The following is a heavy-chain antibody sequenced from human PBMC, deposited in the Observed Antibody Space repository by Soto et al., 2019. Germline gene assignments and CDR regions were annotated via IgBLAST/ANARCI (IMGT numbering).Heavy chain of an antibody. J-gene: IGHJ4*02. CDR1: GFTFSSYG. CDR2: IWYVGSNK. V-gene: IGHV3-33*01. Sequence: QVQLVESGGGVVQPGRSLRLSCAASGFTFSSYGMHWVRQAPGKGLEWVAVIWYVGSNKYYADSVKGRFTISRDNSKDAAYLQMNSPGAEDTAVYYCARDASYDSSGYYFGIGGIDYWGQGTLVTVSS. D-gene: IGHD3-22*01. CDR3: ARDASYDSSGYYFGIGGIDY.